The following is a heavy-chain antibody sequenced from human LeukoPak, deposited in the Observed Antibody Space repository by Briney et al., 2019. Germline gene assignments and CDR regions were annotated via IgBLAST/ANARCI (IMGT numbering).Heavy chain of an antibody. CDR2: ISGSGGST. CDR1: GFTFSSYA. Sequence: GGSLRPSCAASGFTFSSYAMNWVRQAPGKGLEWVSTISGSGGSTDYADSVKGRFTISRDNSKNTLYLQMNSLRAEDTAVYYCAKDLRDIVVVPAAIWSWSQGTLVTVSS. D-gene: IGHD2-2*02. CDR3: AKDLRDIVVVPAAIWS. J-gene: IGHJ4*02. V-gene: IGHV3-23*01.